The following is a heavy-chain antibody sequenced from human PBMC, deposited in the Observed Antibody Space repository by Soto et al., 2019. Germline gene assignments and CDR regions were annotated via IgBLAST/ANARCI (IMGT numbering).Heavy chain of an antibody. V-gene: IGHV1-46*01. Sequence: QVQLVQSGAEVKKPGASVKVSCKASGYTFTSYYMHWVRQAPGQGLEWMGIINPSGGSTSYAQKFQGRVTMTRDTSTSTVYIELSSLRSEDTAVYYCARDRLVGATNRYYYYGMDVWGQGTTVTVSS. CDR1: GYTFTSYY. CDR2: INPSGGST. J-gene: IGHJ6*02. D-gene: IGHD1-26*01. CDR3: ARDRLVGATNRYYYYGMDV.